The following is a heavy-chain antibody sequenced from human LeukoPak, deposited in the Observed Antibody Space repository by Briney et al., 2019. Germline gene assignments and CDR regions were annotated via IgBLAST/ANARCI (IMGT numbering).Heavy chain of an antibody. Sequence: KSGRSLRLSCAASGFSFSYSGMHWVRQAPGKGLEWVAAVWFGESSQSYPDSVKGRFTISRDNSKNTVWLEMNSLRVEDTAVYYCAKGGRDTSKYYFDYWGQGTQVTVSS. CDR2: VWFGESSQ. D-gene: IGHD1-26*01. V-gene: IGHV3-30*18. CDR1: GFSFSYSG. CDR3: AKGGRDTSKYYFDY. J-gene: IGHJ4*02.